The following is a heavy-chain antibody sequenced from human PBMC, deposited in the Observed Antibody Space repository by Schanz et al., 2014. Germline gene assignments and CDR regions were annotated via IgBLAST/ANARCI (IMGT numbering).Heavy chain of an antibody. CDR2: ISDSSSYI. J-gene: IGHJ6*02. CDR3: ARYGFRKFGVVYGLAV. V-gene: IGHV3-21*04. CDR1: GYLFRNYA. D-gene: IGHD3-3*01. Sequence: EVQLVESGGGLVQPGGSLRLSCAASGYLFRNYAMNWVRQAPGKGLEWVSSISDSSSYIYYADSVKGRFTISRDNAKNSLYLQMNSLRVEDTAVYYCARYGFRKFGVVYGLAVWGQGTTVTVS.